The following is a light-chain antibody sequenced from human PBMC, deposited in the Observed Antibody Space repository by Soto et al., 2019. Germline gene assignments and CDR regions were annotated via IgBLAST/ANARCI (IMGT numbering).Light chain of an antibody. CDR3: QQYNNRPPWT. V-gene: IGKV3-15*01. J-gene: IGKJ1*01. CDR2: DVS. CDR1: QSIGGN. Sequence: EIVVTQSPAALSVSPGERATLSCRASQSIGGNLAWYQQKPGQAPRLLIYDVSTRATGIPARFSGRGSGTEFTPTISSLQSEDFALYYCQQYNNRPPWTFGQGTKVDIK.